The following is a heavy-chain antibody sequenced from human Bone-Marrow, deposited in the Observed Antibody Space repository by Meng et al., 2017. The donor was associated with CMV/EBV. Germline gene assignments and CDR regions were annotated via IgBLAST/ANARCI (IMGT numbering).Heavy chain of an antibody. D-gene: IGHD3-3*01. CDR3: AKDGGGFLEWGMDV. CDR2: IWYDGSNK. Sequence: GGSLRLSCAASGFTFSSYGMHWVRQAPGKGLEWVAVIWYDGSNKYYADSVKGRFTISRDNSKNTLYLQMNSLRAEDTAVYYCAKDGGGFLEWGMDVWGQGTTVTVSS. CDR1: GFTFSSYG. J-gene: IGHJ6*02. V-gene: IGHV3-30*02.